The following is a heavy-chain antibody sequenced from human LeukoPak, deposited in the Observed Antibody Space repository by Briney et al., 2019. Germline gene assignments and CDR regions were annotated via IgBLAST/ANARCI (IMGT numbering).Heavy chain of an antibody. CDR1: GFTFSSYA. Sequence: QAGGSLRLSCAASGFTFSSYAMSWVRQAPGKGLEWVSAISGSGGSTYYADSVKGRFTISRDNSKNTMYLQMNSLRADDTAVYYCAKRGKYVDSRDAFDIWSQGTMVTVSS. J-gene: IGHJ3*02. V-gene: IGHV3-23*01. CDR3: AKRGKYVDSRDAFDI. CDR2: ISGSGGST. D-gene: IGHD4-17*01.